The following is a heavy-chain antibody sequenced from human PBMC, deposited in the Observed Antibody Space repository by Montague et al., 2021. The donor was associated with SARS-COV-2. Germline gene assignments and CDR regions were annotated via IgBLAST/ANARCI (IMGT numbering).Heavy chain of an antibody. V-gene: IGHV4-39*01. D-gene: IGHD1-26*01. Sequence: SETLSLTCTVSGGSISSSSYYWGWIRQPPGKGLEWIGSIYYSGSTYYNPSLKGRVTISVDTSKNQFSLKLRSVTAADTAVYYCVEMVGAADYWGQGTLVTVSS. CDR3: VEMVGAADY. CDR1: GGSISSSSYY. CDR2: IYYSGST. J-gene: IGHJ4*02.